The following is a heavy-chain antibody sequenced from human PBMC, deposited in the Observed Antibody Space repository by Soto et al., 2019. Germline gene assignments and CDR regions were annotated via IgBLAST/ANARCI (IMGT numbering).Heavy chain of an antibody. CDR1: GYTFTGYY. D-gene: IGHD2-15*01. CDR3: ARDLGYCSGGSCNSKDYYGMDV. J-gene: IGHJ6*02. V-gene: IGHV1-2*04. CDR2: INPNSGGT. Sequence: ASVKVSCKASGYTFTGYYMHWVRQAPGQGLEWMGWINPNSGGTNYAQKFQGWVTMTRDTSISTAYMELSRLRSDDTAVYYCARDLGYCSGGSCNSKDYYGMDVWGQGTTVTVSS.